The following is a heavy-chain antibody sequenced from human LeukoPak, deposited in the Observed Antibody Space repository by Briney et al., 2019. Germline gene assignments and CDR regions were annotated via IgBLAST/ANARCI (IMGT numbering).Heavy chain of an antibody. V-gene: IGHV3-11*06. CDR1: GFTFSDYY. CDR3: ARDHDGSGWFGWFDP. Sequence: GGSLRLSCAASGFTFSDYYMSWIRQAPGKGLEWVSYISSSSSYTNYADSVQGRFTISRDNAKNSLYLQMNSLRAEDTAVYYCARDHDGSGWFGWFDPWGQGTLVIVSS. J-gene: IGHJ5*02. D-gene: IGHD6-19*01. CDR2: ISSSSSYT.